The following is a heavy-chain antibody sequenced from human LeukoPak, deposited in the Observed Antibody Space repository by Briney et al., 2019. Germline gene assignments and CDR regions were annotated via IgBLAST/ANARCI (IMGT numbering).Heavy chain of an antibody. CDR3: AKDFSWGRAGSDPYYFDY. Sequence: GGSLRLSCAASGFTIDAYAMHWVRQAPGKGLEWDSGISWNSGSIGYADSVKGRFTISRDNAKKSLYLQMNSLRAEDTALYYCAKDFSWGRAGSDPYYFDYWGQGTLVTVSS. CDR2: ISWNSGSI. J-gene: IGHJ4*02. CDR1: GFTIDAYA. V-gene: IGHV3-9*01. D-gene: IGHD6-19*01.